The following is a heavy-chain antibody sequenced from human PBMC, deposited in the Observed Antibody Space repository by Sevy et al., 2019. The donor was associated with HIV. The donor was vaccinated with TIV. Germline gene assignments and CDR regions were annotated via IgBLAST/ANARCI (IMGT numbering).Heavy chain of an antibody. V-gene: IGHV3-23*01. CDR3: AKGMGVNSSCWYSKYYYYAMDV. J-gene: IGHJ6*02. CDR1: GFTFSSYA. Sequence: GGSLRLSCAASGFTFSSYAMSWVRQAPGKGLEWVSAISGSGGSTYYADSVKGRFTISRDNSKNTLYLQMNSLRAEDTAVYYCAKGMGVNSSCWYSKYYYYAMDVWGQGTTVTVSS. D-gene: IGHD6-13*01. CDR2: ISGSGGST.